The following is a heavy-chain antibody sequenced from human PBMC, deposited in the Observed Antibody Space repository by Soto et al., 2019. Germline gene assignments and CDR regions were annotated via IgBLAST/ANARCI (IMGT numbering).Heavy chain of an antibody. V-gene: IGHV3-15*07. CDR3: TTLVAAAGQYYYGMDV. CDR2: IKSKTDGGTT. J-gene: IGHJ6*02. D-gene: IGHD6-13*01. Sequence: EVQLVESGGGLVKPGGSLRLSCAASGFTFSNAWMNWVRQAPGKGLEWVGRIKSKTDGGTTDYAAPVKGRFTISRDDSKNTLYLQMNSLKTEDTAVYYCTTLVAAAGQYYYGMDVCGQGTTVTVSS. CDR1: GFTFSNAW.